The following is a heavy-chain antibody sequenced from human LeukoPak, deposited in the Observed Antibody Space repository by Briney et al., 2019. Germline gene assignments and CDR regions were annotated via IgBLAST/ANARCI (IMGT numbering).Heavy chain of an antibody. J-gene: IGHJ4*02. CDR1: GFTFSSYA. CDR3: AKAAYDFWSGYYPFDY. CDR2: ISGSGGST. D-gene: IGHD3-3*01. V-gene: IGHV3-23*01. Sequence: GGSLRLSCAASGFTFSSYAMSWVRQAQGKGLEWVSAISGSGGSTCYADSVKGRFTISRDNSKNTLYLQMNSLRAEDTAVYYCAKAAYDFWSGYYPFDYWGQGTLVTVSP.